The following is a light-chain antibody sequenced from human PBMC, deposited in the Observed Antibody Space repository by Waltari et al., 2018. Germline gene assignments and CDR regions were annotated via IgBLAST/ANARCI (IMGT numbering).Light chain of an antibody. CDR2: RAS. Sequence: DIQMSQSPSTLSASVGGSVTISCRASQYIAYWVAWYQQKPGKAPKLLMYRASNLESGVPPRFSGSGSGTEFALTISGLQPDDFATYYCQQYSSFPLTFGGGTNVEIK. V-gene: IGKV1-5*03. CDR3: QQYSSFPLT. J-gene: IGKJ4*01. CDR1: QYIAYW.